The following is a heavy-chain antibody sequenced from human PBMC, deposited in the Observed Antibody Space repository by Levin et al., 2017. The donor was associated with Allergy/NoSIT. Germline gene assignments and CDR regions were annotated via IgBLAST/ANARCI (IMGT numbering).Heavy chain of an antibody. Sequence: ASVKVSCKASGYTFTSYGISWVRQAPGQGLEWMGWISAYNGNTNNAQKLQGRVTMTTDTSTSTAYMELRSLRFDDTAVYCCARDRHRLELEFDYWGQGTLVTVSS. CDR3: ARDRHRLELEFDY. D-gene: IGHD5-24*01. V-gene: IGHV1-18*01. CDR2: ISAYNGNT. J-gene: IGHJ4*02. CDR1: GYTFTSYG.